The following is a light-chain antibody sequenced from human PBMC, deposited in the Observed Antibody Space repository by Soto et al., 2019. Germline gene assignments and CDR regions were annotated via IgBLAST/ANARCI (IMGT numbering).Light chain of an antibody. V-gene: IGKV3-20*01. Sequence: DIVLTQSPGTLSLSPGERATLSCRASQSVTSNYLAWYQQKPGQAPRLLIYGASGRATGIPDRFSGSGSGTDFTLTISRLEPEDFAVYYCHQYGYSPRTFGQGTKVDIK. CDR2: GAS. CDR3: HQYGYSPRT. J-gene: IGKJ1*01. CDR1: QSVTSNY.